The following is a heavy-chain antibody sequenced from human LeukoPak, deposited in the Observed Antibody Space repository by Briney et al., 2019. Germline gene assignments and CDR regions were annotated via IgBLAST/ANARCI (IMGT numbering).Heavy chain of an antibody. CDR3: AREGYDLLTGYYDAFDI. D-gene: IGHD3-9*01. V-gene: IGHV3-66*01. CDR2: IYSGGST. J-gene: IGHJ3*02. CDR1: GFTVSSNY. Sequence: GGSLRLSCAASGFTVSSNYMSWVRQAPGKGLEWVSVIYSGGSTYYADSVKGRFTISRDNSKNTLYLQMNSLRAEATAVYYCAREGYDLLTGYYDAFDIWGQGTMVTVSS.